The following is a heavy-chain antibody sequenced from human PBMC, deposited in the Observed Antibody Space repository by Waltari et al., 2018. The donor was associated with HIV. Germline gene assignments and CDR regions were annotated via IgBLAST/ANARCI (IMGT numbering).Heavy chain of an antibody. D-gene: IGHD3-22*01. CDR3: VKDRGTFTMINEY. CDR2: ISYDGNNK. CDR1: GFPFSNSG. V-gene: IGHV3-30*18. J-gene: IGHJ4*02. Sequence: QVQLVESGGGVVQPGRSLRLSCAASGFPFSNSGMHWVRQAPGKGLGWLAVISYDGNNKNYADSVKGRFTISRDNSKNTLYLQMNSLRADDTALYYCVKDRGTFTMINEYWGQGTLVTVSS.